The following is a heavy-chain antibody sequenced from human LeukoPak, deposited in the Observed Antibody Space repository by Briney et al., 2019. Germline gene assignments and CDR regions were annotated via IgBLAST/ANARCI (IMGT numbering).Heavy chain of an antibody. V-gene: IGHV4-59*01. D-gene: IGHD6-13*01. CDR2: IYYSGST. J-gene: IGHJ5*02. CDR1: GGSISSYY. CDR3: ARDRRRGIAAAGRGWFDP. Sequence: PSETLSLTCTVSGGSISSYYWSWIRRPPGKGLEWIGYIYYSGSTNYNPSLKSRVTISVDTSKNQFSLKLSSVTAADTAVYYCARDRRRGIAAAGRGWFDPWGQGTLVTVSS.